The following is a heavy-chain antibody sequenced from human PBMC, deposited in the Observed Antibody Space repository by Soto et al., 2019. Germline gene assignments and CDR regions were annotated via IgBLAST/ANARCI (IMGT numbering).Heavy chain of an antibody. CDR3: ARDWKSAIAAGLDY. J-gene: IGHJ4*02. D-gene: IGHD6-25*01. Sequence: ASVKVSCKASGYTFPSCGISWVRQAPGQGLEWMGWISAYNGNTNYAQKVQGRVTMTTDTSTNTAYMELRSLRSDDTAVYYCARDWKSAIAAGLDYWGQGTLVTVSS. CDR1: GYTFPSCG. V-gene: IGHV1-18*01. CDR2: ISAYNGNT.